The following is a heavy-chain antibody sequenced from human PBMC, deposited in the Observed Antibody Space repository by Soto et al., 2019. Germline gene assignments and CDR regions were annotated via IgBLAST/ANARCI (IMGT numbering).Heavy chain of an antibody. CDR1: GGSVNGYY. D-gene: IGHD3-3*01. CDR3: ATRITVFGLLIPPFDP. Sequence: PSETLSLSCAVYGGSVNGYYWNWIRHPPGKGLEWIGEINHTGGTHYNPSLKSRVTMSVDTSKNQFSLRLSSVTAADTAIYYCATRITVFGLLIPPFDPWGQGTQVTVS. J-gene: IGHJ5*02. V-gene: IGHV4-34*01. CDR2: INHTGGT.